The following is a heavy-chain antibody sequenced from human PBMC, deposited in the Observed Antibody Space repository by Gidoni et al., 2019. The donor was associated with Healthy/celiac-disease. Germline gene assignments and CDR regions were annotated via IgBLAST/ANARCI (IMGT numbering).Heavy chain of an antibody. V-gene: IGHV4-59*01. CDR2: IYYSGST. Sequence: QVQPQASAPGLVKPSETLSLTCPVSGGSISSYYWSWIRQPPGKGLEWIGYIYYSGSTNYNPSLKSRVTISVDTSKNQFSLKLSSVTAADTAVYYCARAEYSGYDFIYWGQGTLVTVSS. J-gene: IGHJ4*02. D-gene: IGHD5-12*01. CDR3: ARAEYSGYDFIY. CDR1: GGSISSYY.